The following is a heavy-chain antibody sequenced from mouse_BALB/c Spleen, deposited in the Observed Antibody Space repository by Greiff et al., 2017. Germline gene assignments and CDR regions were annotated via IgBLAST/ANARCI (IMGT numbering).Heavy chain of an antibody. J-gene: IGHJ4*01. CDR2: IWSDGST. Sequence: VKVVESGPDLVAPSQSLSITCTVSGFSLTSYGVHWVRQPPGKGLEWLVVIWSDGSTTYNSALKSRLSISKDNSKSQVFLKMNSLQTDDTAMYYCARHDYRYDEDYAMDYWGQGTSVTVSS. V-gene: IGHV2-6-2*01. D-gene: IGHD2-14*01. CDR3: ARHDYRYDEDYAMDY. CDR1: GFSLTSYG.